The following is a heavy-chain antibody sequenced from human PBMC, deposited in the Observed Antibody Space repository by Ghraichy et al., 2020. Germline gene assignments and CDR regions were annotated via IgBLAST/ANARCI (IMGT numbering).Heavy chain of an antibody. J-gene: IGHJ3*02. CDR1: GGLFTSQT. V-gene: IGHV1-69*06. CDR3: ARKEHPYPVGFDI. CDR2: ILPVFGTA. D-gene: IGHD1-26*01. Sequence: SVKVSCKTSGGLFTSQTITWLRQAPGHGLEWMGGILPVFGTANYAQKFQGRVKISADKSTSTAYMELSSLRSDDTATYYCARKEHPYPVGFDIWGPGTMITVSS.